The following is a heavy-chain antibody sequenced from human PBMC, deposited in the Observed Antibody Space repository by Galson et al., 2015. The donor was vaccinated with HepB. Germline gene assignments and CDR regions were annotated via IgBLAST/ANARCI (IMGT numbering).Heavy chain of an antibody. Sequence: SVKVSCKASGGTFSSYAISWVRQAPGQGLEWMGGIIPIFGTANYAQKFRGRVTITADESTSTAYMELSSLRSEDTAVYYCARDRKWGSTLGYFDYWGQGTLVTVSS. V-gene: IGHV1-69*13. J-gene: IGHJ4*02. CDR3: ARDRKWGSTLGYFDY. D-gene: IGHD1-26*01. CDR1: GGTFSSYA. CDR2: IIPIFGTA.